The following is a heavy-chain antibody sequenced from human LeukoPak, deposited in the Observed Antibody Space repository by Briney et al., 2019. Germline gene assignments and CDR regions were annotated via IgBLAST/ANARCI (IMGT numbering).Heavy chain of an antibody. J-gene: IGHJ5*02. D-gene: IGHD6-13*01. CDR1: GYTFTSYY. CDR3: ARVVWFGAAAGQLNWFDP. CDR2: INPSGGST. Sequence: ASVKVSCKASGYTFTSYYMHWVRQAPGQGLEWMGIINPSGGSTSYAQKFQGRVTMTRDTSTSTVYMELSSLRSEDTAVYYCARVVWFGAAAGQLNWFDPWGQGTLVTVSS. V-gene: IGHV1-46*01.